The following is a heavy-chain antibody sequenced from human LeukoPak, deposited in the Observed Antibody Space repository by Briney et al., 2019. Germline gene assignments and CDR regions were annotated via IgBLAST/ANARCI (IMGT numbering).Heavy chain of an antibody. Sequence: ASVKVSCKASGYTFTSYGISWVRQAPGQGLEWMGWINSYNGNTNYAQKLQGRVTMTTDTSTSTAYMELRSLRSDDTAVYYCARVEYRDYVWGSYRLADYWGQGTLVTVSS. CDR3: ARVEYRDYVWGSYRLADY. CDR2: INSYNGNT. CDR1: GYTFTSYG. J-gene: IGHJ4*02. V-gene: IGHV1-18*04. D-gene: IGHD3-16*02.